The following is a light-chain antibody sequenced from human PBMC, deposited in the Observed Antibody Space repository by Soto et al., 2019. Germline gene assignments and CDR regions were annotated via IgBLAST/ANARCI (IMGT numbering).Light chain of an antibody. Sequence: DIQMTQSPPSLSASVGDRVAITCRTSQNIDTYLNWYQQKPGKAPKLLIYKASSLQSGVPARFSGSGSGTDFTLTISSLEREDFETHYCKPSYSTRLTLGAGPKVGIK. V-gene: IGKV1-39*01. CDR3: KPSYSTRLT. J-gene: IGKJ4*01. CDR2: KAS. CDR1: QNIDTY.